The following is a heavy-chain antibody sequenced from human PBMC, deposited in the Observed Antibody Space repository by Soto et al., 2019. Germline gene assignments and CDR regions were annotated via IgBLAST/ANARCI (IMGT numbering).Heavy chain of an antibody. D-gene: IGHD3-22*01. Sequence: PGGSLRLSCAASGFIFSSYDVHWVRQAPGKGLEWVSVITTTGDTYYAASVKGRFTISRENAENTLYLQMNSLRAEDAAVYYCAKDLHDSSVYYYWILSNVGMDFWGQGTSVTVSS. CDR2: ITTTGDT. J-gene: IGHJ6*02. CDR3: AKDLHDSSVYYYWILSNVGMDF. V-gene: IGHV3-13*01. CDR1: GFIFSSYD.